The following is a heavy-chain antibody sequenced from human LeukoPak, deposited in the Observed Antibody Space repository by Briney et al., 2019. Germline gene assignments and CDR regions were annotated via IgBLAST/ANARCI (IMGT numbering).Heavy chain of an antibody. CDR2: ISPSGGST. V-gene: IGHV1-46*01. CDR1: GYTFTSYY. J-gene: IGHJ4*02. Sequence: GASVKVSCKASGYTFTSYYMHWVRQAPGQGLEWMGIISPSGGSTSYAQKFQGRVTMTRDTSTSTVYMELSSLRSEDTAVYYCARGIVDYGGNSPFDYWGQGTLVTVSS. D-gene: IGHD4-23*01. CDR3: ARGIVDYGGNSPFDY.